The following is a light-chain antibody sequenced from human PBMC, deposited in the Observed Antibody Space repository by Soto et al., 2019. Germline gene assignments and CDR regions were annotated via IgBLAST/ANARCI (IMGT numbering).Light chain of an antibody. Sequence: DIQMTQSPSTLSASVGDRVTVTCRASQTIGSWLAWYQQKPGRAPRLLIFDASSLESGVPSRFSGSGSGTELNLTISSLQPDDFATYYCLQHKSYPRTLGQGTKVDI. J-gene: IGKJ1*01. CDR3: LQHKSYPRT. CDR2: DAS. V-gene: IGKV1-5*01. CDR1: QTIGSW.